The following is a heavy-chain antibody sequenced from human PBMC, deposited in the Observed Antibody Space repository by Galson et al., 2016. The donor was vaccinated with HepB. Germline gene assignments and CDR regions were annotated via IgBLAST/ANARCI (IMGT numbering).Heavy chain of an antibody. V-gene: IGHV3-30*18. J-gene: IGHJ4*02. Sequence: SLRLSCAASGFIFSTYGMHWVRQAPGKGLEWVALISTDESNKYYGDSVKGRFTISRDNSKNTLYLQMNSLRVDDTAVYYCAKRDYPDSDGYLPLFDRWGQGTLVTVSS. CDR3: AKRDYPDSDGYLPLFDR. CDR1: GFIFSTYG. D-gene: IGHD3-22*01. CDR2: ISTDESNK.